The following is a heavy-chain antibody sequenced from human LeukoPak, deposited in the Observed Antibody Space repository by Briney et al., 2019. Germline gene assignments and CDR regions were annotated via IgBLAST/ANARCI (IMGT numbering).Heavy chain of an antibody. Sequence: GGSLRLSCAASGFGFSRYWMTWVRQAPGKGLEWVANIKQDRSEKYYVDSVKGRFTISRDNAKNSLYLQMNSLRAEDTAVYYCAGSAYYRDFDYWGQGTLVTVSS. J-gene: IGHJ4*02. V-gene: IGHV3-7*01. D-gene: IGHD3-22*01. CDR1: GFGFSRYW. CDR2: IKQDRSEK. CDR3: AGSAYYRDFDY.